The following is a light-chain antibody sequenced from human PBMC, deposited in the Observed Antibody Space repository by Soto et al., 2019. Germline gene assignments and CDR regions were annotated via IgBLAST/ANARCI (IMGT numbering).Light chain of an antibody. CDR1: QGISSY. Sequence: IQLTQSPSSLSASVGDRVTITCRASQGISSYLAWYQQKPGKAPKLLIYAASTLQSGVPSRFSGSGSGTDFPLTISSLQPEDFANYYCQQLNSYPPFTFGGGTKVEIK. CDR2: AAS. CDR3: QQLNSYPPFT. V-gene: IGKV1-9*01. J-gene: IGKJ4*01.